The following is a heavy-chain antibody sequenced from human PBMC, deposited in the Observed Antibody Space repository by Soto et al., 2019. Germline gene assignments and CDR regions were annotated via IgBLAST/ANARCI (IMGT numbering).Heavy chain of an antibody. V-gene: IGHV4-31*03. CDR1: GGSISIGGYY. Sequence: QVQLQESGPGLVKPSQTLSLTCTVSGGSISIGGYYWSWIRQHPGQGLEWIGYIYYSGSTYYNPSLKSRFTISLDTSKNQFSLKLTSVTAADTAVYYCARSVFPWGQGTLVTVSS. J-gene: IGHJ5*02. CDR3: ARSVFP. CDR2: IYYSGST.